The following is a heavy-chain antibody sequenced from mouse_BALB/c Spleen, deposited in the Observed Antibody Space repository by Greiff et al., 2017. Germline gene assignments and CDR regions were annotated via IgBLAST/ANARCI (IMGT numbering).Heavy chain of an antibody. J-gene: IGHJ4*01. CDR1: GFTFSSYA. CDR3: ARGEIYYAMDY. Sequence: DVKLVESGGGLVKPGGSLKLSCAASGFTFSSYAMSWVRQSPEKRLEWVAEISSGGSYTYYPDTVTGRFTISRDNAKNTLYLEMSSLRSEDTAMYYCARGEIYYAMDYWGQGTSVTVSS. V-gene: IGHV5-9-4*01. CDR2: ISSGGSYT.